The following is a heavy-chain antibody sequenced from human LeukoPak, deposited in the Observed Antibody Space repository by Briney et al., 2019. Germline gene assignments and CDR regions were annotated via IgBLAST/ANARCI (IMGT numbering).Heavy chain of an antibody. J-gene: IGHJ4*02. CDR2: IGWNTGSI. D-gene: IGHD1-26*01. Sequence: GGSLRLSCAASGFTFDDYAMHWVRRAPGKGLEWVSGIGWNTGSIDYADSVKGQFTISRDNAKNSLYLQMNSLRAEDTALYYCAKDLRYSGSYLFDCWGQGTLVTVSS. V-gene: IGHV3-9*01. CDR1: GFTFDDYA. CDR3: AKDLRYSGSYLFDC.